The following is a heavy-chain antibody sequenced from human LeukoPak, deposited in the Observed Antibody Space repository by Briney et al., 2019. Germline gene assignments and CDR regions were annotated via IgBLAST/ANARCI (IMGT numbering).Heavy chain of an antibody. V-gene: IGHV4-31*03. J-gene: IGHJ5*02. Sequence: SETLSLTCTVSGGSIISGTYYWTWIRHHPGKGLEWIGYIYSSGDTQYNPSLRSRVTMSVDTSKNQFSLKLSSVTAADTAVYYCARHRDFYGSGTYSKMGWFDPWGQGTLVTVSS. CDR2: IYSSGDT. D-gene: IGHD3-10*01. CDR3: ARHRDFYGSGTYSKMGWFDP. CDR1: GGSIISGTYY.